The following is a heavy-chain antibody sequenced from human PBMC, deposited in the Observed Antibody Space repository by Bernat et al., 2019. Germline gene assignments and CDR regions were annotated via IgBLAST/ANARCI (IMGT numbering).Heavy chain of an antibody. CDR2: ISGSGGST. CDR1: GFTFSSYA. CDR3: AKAPLRDILTGYFHFDY. V-gene: IGHV3-23*01. D-gene: IGHD3-9*01. Sequence: EVQLLESGGGLVQPGGSLRLSCAASGFTFSSYAMSWVRQAPGKGLEWVSAISGSGGSTYYAESVKGRFTISRDNSKNTLYLQMNSLRAEDTAVYYCAKAPLRDILTGYFHFDYWGQGTLVTVSS. J-gene: IGHJ4*02.